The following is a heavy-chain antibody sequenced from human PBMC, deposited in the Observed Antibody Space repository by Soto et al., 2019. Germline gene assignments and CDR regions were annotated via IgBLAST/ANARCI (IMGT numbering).Heavy chain of an antibody. CDR3: AREGYCSGGSCYVRSFDP. Sequence: SVKVSCKASGGTFSSYAISWVRQAPGQGLEWMGGIIPIFGTANYAQKFQGRVTITADESTSTAYMELSSLRSEDTAVYYCAREGYCSGGSCYVRSFDPWGQGTLVTVSS. J-gene: IGHJ5*02. V-gene: IGHV1-69*13. CDR2: IIPIFGTA. D-gene: IGHD2-15*01. CDR1: GGTFSSYA.